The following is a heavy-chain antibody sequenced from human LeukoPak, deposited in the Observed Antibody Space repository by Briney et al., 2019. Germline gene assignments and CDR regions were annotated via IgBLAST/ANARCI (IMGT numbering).Heavy chain of an antibody. J-gene: IGHJ2*01. D-gene: IGHD2-21*02. Sequence: GGSLRLSCAASGFTVSSNYMSWVRQAPGKGLEWVSVIYSGGTTYYADSVKGRFTISRDNSKNTLYLQMNRLRAEDTAVYYCARIAYCGGDCYPNWYFDLWGRGTLVTVSS. CDR1: GFTVSSNY. CDR3: ARIAYCGGDCYPNWYFDL. V-gene: IGHV3-66*01. CDR2: IYSGGTT.